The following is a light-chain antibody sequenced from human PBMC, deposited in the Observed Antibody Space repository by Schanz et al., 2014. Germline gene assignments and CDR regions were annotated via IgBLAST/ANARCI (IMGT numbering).Light chain of an antibody. CDR1: SDVGAYNY. CDR2: DVS. V-gene: IGLV2-14*01. Sequence: QSALTQPASVSGSPGQSITISCTGTSDVGAYNYVSWYQQHPGKAPKLMIYDVSNRPSGVSNRFSGSKSGNTASLTVSGLQAEDEADYYCSSYAGSNNFWVFGGGTKLTVL. J-gene: IGLJ3*02. CDR3: SSYAGSNNFWV.